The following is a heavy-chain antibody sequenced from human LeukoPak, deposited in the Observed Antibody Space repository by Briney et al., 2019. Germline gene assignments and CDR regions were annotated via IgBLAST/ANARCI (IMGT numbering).Heavy chain of an antibody. D-gene: IGHD3-10*01. CDR3: ARGPLWFGELRTFYYYYMDV. V-gene: IGHV4-34*01. CDR1: GGSFSGYY. CDR2: INHSGST. Sequence: SETLSLTCAVYGGSFSGYYWSWIRQPPGKGLEWIGEINHSGSTNYNPSLKSRVTMSVDTSKNQFSLKLSSVTAADTAVYYCARGPLWFGELRTFYYYYMDVWGKGTTVTISS. J-gene: IGHJ6*03.